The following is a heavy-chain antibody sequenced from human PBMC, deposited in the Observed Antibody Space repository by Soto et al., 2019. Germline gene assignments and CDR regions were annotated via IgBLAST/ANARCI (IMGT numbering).Heavy chain of an antibody. V-gene: IGHV1-69*12. J-gene: IGHJ6*02. CDR3: ARDKDRPQLGGNYYYILDV. D-gene: IGHD3-3*02. CDR2: IMPVFPRP. Sequence: QVQLVQSGAEVKKPGSSVKVSCKASGGTFRTSAISWVRQAPGHGLEWVGGIMPVFPRPKYAQNSQGRVTITEDESTSTGYMELSSLRSDDTAVYFCARDKDRPQLGGNYYYILDVWGQGTAVTVSS. CDR1: GGTFRTSA.